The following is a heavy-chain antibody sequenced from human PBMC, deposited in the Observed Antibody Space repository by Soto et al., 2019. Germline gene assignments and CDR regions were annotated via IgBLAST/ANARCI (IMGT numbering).Heavy chain of an antibody. CDR2: ISAYNGNT. Sequence: ASVKVACKASGYTFTSYGGSWVRQAPGQGLEWMGWISAYNGNTNYAQKLQGRVTMTTDTSTSTAYMELRSLRSDDTAVYYCARYHSSSWYGFRDDYYYMDVWGKGTTVTLSS. CDR3: ARYHSSSWYGFRDDYYYMDV. V-gene: IGHV1-18*01. CDR1: GYTFTSYG. J-gene: IGHJ6*03. D-gene: IGHD6-13*01.